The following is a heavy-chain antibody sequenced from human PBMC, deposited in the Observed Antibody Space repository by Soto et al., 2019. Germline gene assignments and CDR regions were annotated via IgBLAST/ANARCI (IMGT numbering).Heavy chain of an antibody. J-gene: IGHJ1*01. V-gene: IGHV1-69*01. CDR1: GGTFSSYV. CDR3: ARGWNDFPH. D-gene: IGHD1-1*01. Sequence: QVQLVQSAAEVKKPGSSVKVSCKASGGTFSSYVISWLRQAPGQGLECVGGIIPISGRANYAQKFQGRVTITADESTSTAYMELSSLRSEDTAVYYCARGWNDFPHWGQGTLVTVSS. CDR2: IIPISGRA.